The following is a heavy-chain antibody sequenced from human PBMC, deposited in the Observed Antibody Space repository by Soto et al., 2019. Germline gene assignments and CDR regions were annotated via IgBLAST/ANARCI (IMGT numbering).Heavy chain of an antibody. CDR2: FIPVYRTL. Sequence: SVKVSCKASGGSFGKSAINWVRQTPGQGLEWLGGFIPVYRTLNYAQKFQGRVTIAADESTGTAYMTLSSLASDDTAVYYCATGVIWIGYFTVDSWGQGTRVTVSS. CDR1: GGSFGKSA. CDR3: ATGVIWIGYFTVDS. V-gene: IGHV1-69*13. D-gene: IGHD3-3*01. J-gene: IGHJ4*02.